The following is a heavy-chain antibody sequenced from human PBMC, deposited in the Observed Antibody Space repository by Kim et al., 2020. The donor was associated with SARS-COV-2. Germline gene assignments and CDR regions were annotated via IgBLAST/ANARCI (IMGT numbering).Heavy chain of an antibody. CDR1: GFTFSSYG. D-gene: IGHD3-10*01. V-gene: IGHV3-30*18. J-gene: IGHJ4*02. CDR3: AKDYYGSGSQTPDY. Sequence: GGSLRLSCAASGFTFSSYGMHWVRQAPGKGLEWVAVISYDGSNKYYADSVKGRFTISRDNSKNTLYLQMNSLRAEDTAVYYCAKDYYGSGSQTPDYWGQGTLVTVSS. CDR2: ISYDGSNK.